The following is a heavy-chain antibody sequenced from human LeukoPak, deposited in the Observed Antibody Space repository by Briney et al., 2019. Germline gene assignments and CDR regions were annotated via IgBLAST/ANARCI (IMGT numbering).Heavy chain of an antibody. D-gene: IGHD3-10*01. CDR2: IYHSGST. CDR3: ARGYYYGSGMAFDI. CDR1: GGSISSSNW. V-gene: IGHV4-4*02. J-gene: IGHJ3*02. Sequence: SETLSLTCAVSGGSISSSNWWGWVRQPPGKGLEWIGEIYHSGSTNYNPSLKSRVTISVDKSKNQFSLKLSSVTAADTAVYYCARGYYYGSGMAFDIWGQGTMVTVSS.